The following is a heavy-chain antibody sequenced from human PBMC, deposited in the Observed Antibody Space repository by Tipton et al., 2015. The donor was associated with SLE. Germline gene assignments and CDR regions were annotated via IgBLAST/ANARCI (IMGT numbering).Heavy chain of an antibody. CDR1: GASISSYY. Sequence: TLSLTCTVSGASISSYYWSWLRQPPGKGLEWIGEINHSGSTNYKPSLKSRVTISVDKSKNQFSLKLSSVTAADTAVYYCARPHTNSWGQGTLVTVSS. CDR3: ARPHTNS. V-gene: IGHV4-34*01. CDR2: INHSGST. J-gene: IGHJ4*02.